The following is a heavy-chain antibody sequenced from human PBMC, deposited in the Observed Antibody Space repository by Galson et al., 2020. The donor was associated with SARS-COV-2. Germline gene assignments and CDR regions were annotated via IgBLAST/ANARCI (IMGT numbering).Heavy chain of an antibody. Sequence: SGPTLVKPTQTLTLTCTFSGFSLSTSGVGVGWIRQPPGKALEWLALIYWDDDKRYSPSLKSRLTITKDTSKNQVVLTMTNMDPVDTATYYCARSSSWGSVSNYQYYYMDVWGKGTTVPVSS. CDR1: GFSLSTSGVG. J-gene: IGHJ6*03. V-gene: IGHV2-5*02. D-gene: IGHD6-19*01. CDR2: IYWDDDK. CDR3: ARSSSWGSVSNYQYYYMDV.